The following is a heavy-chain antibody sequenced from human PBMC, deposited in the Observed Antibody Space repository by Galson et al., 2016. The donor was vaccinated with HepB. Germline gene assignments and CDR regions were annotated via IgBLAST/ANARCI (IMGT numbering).Heavy chain of an antibody. V-gene: IGHV1-18*01. D-gene: IGHD3-3*01. CDR2: ISGFSGNT. J-gene: IGHJ4*02. CDR3: ARGPNDFWSGYFDY. Sequence: VRQAPGQGLEWMGWISGFSGNTNYAQKLQGRVTMTTDTSTSTAYMELRSLGSDDTAVYYCARGPNDFWSGYFDYWGQGTLVTVSS.